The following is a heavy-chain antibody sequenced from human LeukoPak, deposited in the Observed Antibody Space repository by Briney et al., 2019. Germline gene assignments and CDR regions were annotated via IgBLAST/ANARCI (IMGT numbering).Heavy chain of an antibody. D-gene: IGHD3-10*01. J-gene: IGHJ4*01. CDR3: TKLARAPRDFDY. CDR1: GFTFDDYA. Sequence: GGSLRLSCAASGFTFDDYAMHWARQAPGKGLEWVSGISWNSGSIGYADSVKGRFTISRDNAKNSLYLRMNSLKIEDTAVYYCTKLARAPRDFDYWGQGTLVTVSS. V-gene: IGHV3-9*01. CDR2: ISWNSGSI.